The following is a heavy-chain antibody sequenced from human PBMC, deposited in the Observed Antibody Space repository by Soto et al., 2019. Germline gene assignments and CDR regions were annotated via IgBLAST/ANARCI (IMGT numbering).Heavy chain of an antibody. Sequence: QVQLQESGPGLVKPSQTLSLTCTVSGGSISSGGYYWSWIRQHPGKGLEWIGYIYYSGITYYNPSLKSRVTISVDTSKNQFSLKLSSVTAADTAVYYCARGDYGDTLYFDYWGQGTLVTVSS. CDR3: ARGDYGDTLYFDY. D-gene: IGHD4-17*01. J-gene: IGHJ4*02. V-gene: IGHV4-31*03. CDR2: IYYSGIT. CDR1: GGSISSGGYY.